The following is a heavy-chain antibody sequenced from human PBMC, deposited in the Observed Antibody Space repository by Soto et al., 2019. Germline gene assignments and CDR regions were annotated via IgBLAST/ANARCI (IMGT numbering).Heavy chain of an antibody. Sequence: GGSLRLSCAASGFTFSSYAMSWVRQAPGKGLEWVSAISGSGGSTYYADSVKGRFTISRDNSKNTLYLQMNSLRAEDTAVYYCATYIVLMVYAIDAAFDIWGQGTMVTVSS. J-gene: IGHJ3*02. CDR2: ISGSGGST. V-gene: IGHV3-23*01. CDR1: GFTFSSYA. CDR3: ATYIVLMVYAIDAAFDI. D-gene: IGHD2-8*01.